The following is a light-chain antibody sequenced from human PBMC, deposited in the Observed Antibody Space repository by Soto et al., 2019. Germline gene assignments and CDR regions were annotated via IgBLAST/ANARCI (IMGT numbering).Light chain of an antibody. J-gene: IGKJ5*01. CDR3: QQYGSSPTIS. Sequence: EIVLTQSPGTLSLSPGERATLSCRTSQSVGSLYLAWYQQKLGQAPRLLIYGASSRATGIPDRFSGSGSGTYFTLSINILEAVYFAVYYCQQYGSSPTISFGQGIRLEI. CDR1: QSVGSLY. V-gene: IGKV3-20*01. CDR2: GAS.